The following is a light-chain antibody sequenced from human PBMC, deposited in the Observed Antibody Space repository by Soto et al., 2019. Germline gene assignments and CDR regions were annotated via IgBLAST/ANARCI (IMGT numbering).Light chain of an antibody. J-gene: IGKJ2*01. CDR1: QSISSY. V-gene: IGKV1-39*01. CDR2: AAS. Sequence: DLQMPQSPSSLSASVGDRVTITCRASQSISSYLNWYHQEPGKTPKLLIYAASSLQSGVPSRFSGSGYGTDFTLTISSLQPEDFATYYCQQSYTTPYTFGQGTKLEIK. CDR3: QQSYTTPYT.